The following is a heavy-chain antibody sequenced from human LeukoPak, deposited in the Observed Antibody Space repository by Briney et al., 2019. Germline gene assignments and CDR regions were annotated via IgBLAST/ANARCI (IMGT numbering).Heavy chain of an antibody. Sequence: GGSLRLSCSASGFTFTTYAMSWVRQAPGKGLEWVSAISGSGSSTYYADSVKGRFTISRDNSKNTLYLQMNSLRAADTAVYYCARDLDSYGSYWGQGTLVTVSS. CDR3: ARDLDSYGSY. V-gene: IGHV3-23*01. D-gene: IGHD5-18*01. CDR1: GFTFTTYA. CDR2: ISGSGSST. J-gene: IGHJ4*02.